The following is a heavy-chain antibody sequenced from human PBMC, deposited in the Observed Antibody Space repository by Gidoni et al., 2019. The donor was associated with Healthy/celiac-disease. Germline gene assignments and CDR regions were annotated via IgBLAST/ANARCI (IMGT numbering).Heavy chain of an antibody. J-gene: IGHJ4*02. D-gene: IGHD6-13*01. CDR1: GGSISSSSYY. V-gene: IGHV4-39*02. CDR3: AREPGIAAAGNDY. CDR2: IYYSGST. Sequence: QLQLQESGPGLVKPSETLSLTCTVSGGSISSSSYYWGWIRQPPGKGLEWIGSIYYSGSTYYNPSLKSRVTISVDTSKNQFSLKLSSVTAADTAVYYCAREPGIAAAGNDYWGQGTLVTVSS.